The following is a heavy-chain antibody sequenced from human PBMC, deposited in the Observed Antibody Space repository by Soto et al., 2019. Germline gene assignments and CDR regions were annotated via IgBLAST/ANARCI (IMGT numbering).Heavy chain of an antibody. CDR1: GYTFTGYY. CDR3: ARDYCSSTSCSLTIDY. D-gene: IGHD2-2*01. V-gene: IGHV1-2*02. Sequence: ASVKVSCKASGYTFTGYYMHWVRQAPGQGLEWMGWINPNSGGTNYAQKFQGRVTMTRDTSISTAYMELSRLRSDDTAVYYCARDYCSSTSCSLTIDYWGQGNLVTVSS. J-gene: IGHJ4*02. CDR2: INPNSGGT.